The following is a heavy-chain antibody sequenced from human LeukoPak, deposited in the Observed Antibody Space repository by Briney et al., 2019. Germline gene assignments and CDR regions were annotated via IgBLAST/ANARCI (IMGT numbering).Heavy chain of an antibody. D-gene: IGHD2-2*01. V-gene: IGHV3-48*04. Sequence: TGGSLTLSCTASGFTFSSYSMNWVRQAPGKGLEWVSYISSSSTIYYADSVKGRFTISRDNAKNSLYLQMNSLRAEDTAVYYCARGRYCSSTSCPLGSWGQGTLVTVSS. CDR2: ISSSSTI. J-gene: IGHJ5*02. CDR1: GFTFSSYS. CDR3: ARGRYCSSTSCPLGS.